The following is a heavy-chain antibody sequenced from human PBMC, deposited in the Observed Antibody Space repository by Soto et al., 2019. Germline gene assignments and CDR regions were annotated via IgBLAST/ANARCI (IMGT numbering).Heavy chain of an antibody. CDR2: INPNSGGT. J-gene: IGHJ6*02. CDR1: GYTFTGYY. V-gene: IGHV1-2*04. Sequence: GASVKVSCKASGYTFTGYYMHWVRQAPGQGLEWMGWINPNSGGTNYAQKFQGWATMTRDTSISTAYMELSRLRSDDTAVYYCAXGSYSSGWFPYYYGMDVWGPGTTVTVSS. CDR3: AXGSYSSGWFPYYYGMDV. D-gene: IGHD6-19*01.